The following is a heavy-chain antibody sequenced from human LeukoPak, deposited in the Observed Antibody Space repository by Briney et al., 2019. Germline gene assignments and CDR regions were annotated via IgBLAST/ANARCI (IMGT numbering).Heavy chain of an antibody. CDR2: ISSNGGST. Sequence: GGSLRLSCSASGFTFSSYAMHWVRQAPGKGLEYVSAISSNGGSTYYADSVKGRFSISRDNSKNTLYLQMSSLRAEDTAVYYCVKGPCSGGSCYLDYWGQGTLVTVSP. V-gene: IGHV3-64D*09. D-gene: IGHD2-15*01. CDR1: GFTFSSYA. J-gene: IGHJ4*02. CDR3: VKGPCSGGSCYLDY.